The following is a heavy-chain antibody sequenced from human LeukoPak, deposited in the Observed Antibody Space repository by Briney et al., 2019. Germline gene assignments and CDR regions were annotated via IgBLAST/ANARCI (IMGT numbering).Heavy chain of an antibody. V-gene: IGHV4-31*03. CDR1: RGSISSVGYY. CDR3: AGSAARSGTFDY. D-gene: IGHD1-14*01. CDR2: IYYSGST. J-gene: IGHJ4*02. Sequence: SETLSLTCTVSRGSISSVGYYLSWIRHHPRKGLECIGYIYYSGSTNYNPSLKSRVTISVDTSKNQFYLKLRSVTAADTAVYYCAGSAARSGTFDYWGQGTLVTVSS.